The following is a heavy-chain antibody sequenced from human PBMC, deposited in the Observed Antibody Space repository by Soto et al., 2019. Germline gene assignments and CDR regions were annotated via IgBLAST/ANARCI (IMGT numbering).Heavy chain of an antibody. Sequence: ASVKVSCKASGYTFTSYGISWVRQAPGQGLEWMGWMNANSGNTGYAQKFQGRVTMTRNTSISTAYMELSSLRSEDTAVYYCARSSSSWYGAFDIWGQGTMVTVSS. CDR2: MNANSGNT. V-gene: IGHV1-8*02. CDR1: GYTFTSYG. CDR3: ARSSSSWYGAFDI. J-gene: IGHJ3*02. D-gene: IGHD6-13*01.